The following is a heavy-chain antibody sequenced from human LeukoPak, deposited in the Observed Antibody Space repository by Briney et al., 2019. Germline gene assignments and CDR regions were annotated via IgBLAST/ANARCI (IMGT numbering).Heavy chain of an antibody. Sequence: GGSLRLSCAVPGFTFSAYSMNWVRQAPGKGLEWISSISDDSSHIYYADSVKGRFAISRDNAKNSVYLQMNSLRAEDTAVYYCARNNYYDSSGYDYWGQGTLVTVSS. J-gene: IGHJ4*02. CDR2: ISDDSSHI. V-gene: IGHV3-21*01. D-gene: IGHD3-22*01. CDR1: GFTFSAYS. CDR3: ARNNYYDSSGYDY.